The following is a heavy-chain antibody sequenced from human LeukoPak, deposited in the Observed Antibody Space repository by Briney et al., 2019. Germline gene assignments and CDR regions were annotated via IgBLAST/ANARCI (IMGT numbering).Heavy chain of an antibody. CDR2: IYYSGST. CDR3: ARYLRNSALDY. CDR1: GGSISSYY. V-gene: IGHV4-59*01. D-gene: IGHD2-2*01. J-gene: IGHJ4*02. Sequence: SETLSLTCTVSGGSISSYYWSWIRQPPGKGLEWIGYIYYSGSTNYNPSLKSRVTISVDTSKNQFSLKLSSVTAADTAVHYCARYLRNSALDYWGQGTLVTVSS.